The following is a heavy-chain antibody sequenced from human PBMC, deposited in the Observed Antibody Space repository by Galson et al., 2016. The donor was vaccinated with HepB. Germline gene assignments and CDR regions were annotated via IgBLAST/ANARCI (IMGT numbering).Heavy chain of an antibody. Sequence: SLRLSCAASGFTVSSNYMSWVRQAPGKGLEWVSVIYSGGTTKYADSVKDRFTITRDNSKNSLYLQMNSLRAEDTAVYYCASSSGWYGRCAFDIWGQGTMVTVSS. CDR3: ASSSGWYGRCAFDI. CDR1: GFTVSSNY. D-gene: IGHD6-13*01. V-gene: IGHV3-66*01. J-gene: IGHJ3*02. CDR2: IYSGGTT.